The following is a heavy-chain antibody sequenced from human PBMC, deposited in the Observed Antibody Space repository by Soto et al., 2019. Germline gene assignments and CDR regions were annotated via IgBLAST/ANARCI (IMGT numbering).Heavy chain of an antibody. Sequence: GGSLRLSCAASGFTFSDYYMSWIRQAPGKGLEWVSYISSSGSTIYYADSVKGRFTISRDNAKNSLYLQMNSLRAEDTAVYYCARVSVGTYCSSTSCYYYYYYYMDVWGKGTTVTVSS. D-gene: IGHD2-2*01. CDR3: ARVSVGTYCSSTSCYYYYYYYMDV. V-gene: IGHV3-11*01. CDR2: ISSSGSTI. CDR1: GFTFSDYY. J-gene: IGHJ6*03.